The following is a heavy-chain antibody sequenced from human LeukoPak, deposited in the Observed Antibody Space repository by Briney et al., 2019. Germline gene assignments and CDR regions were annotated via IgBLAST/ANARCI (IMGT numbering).Heavy chain of an antibody. CDR1: GFTFSSYS. J-gene: IGHJ6*02. Sequence: GGSLRLSCAASGFTFSSYSMNWVRQAPGKGREWVSSISSSSSYIYYADSVKGRFTISRDNAKNSLYLQMNSLRAEDTAVYYCAKDLGGGEQGMDVWGQGTTVTVSS. CDR3: AKDLGGGEQGMDV. CDR2: ISSSSSYI. D-gene: IGHD3-16*01. V-gene: IGHV3-21*04.